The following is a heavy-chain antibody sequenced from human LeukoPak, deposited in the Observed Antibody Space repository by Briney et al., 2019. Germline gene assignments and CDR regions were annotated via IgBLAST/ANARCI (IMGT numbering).Heavy chain of an antibody. Sequence: SETLSLTCTVSGGSISSYYWSWIRQPAGKGLEWIGRIYTSGSTNYNPSLKSRVTMSVDTSKNQFSLKLSSVTAADTAVYYCARHPRRAAAGPTYDYWGQGTLVTVSS. CDR2: IYTSGST. CDR3: ARHPRRAAAGPTYDY. V-gene: IGHV4-4*07. J-gene: IGHJ4*02. CDR1: GGSISSYY. D-gene: IGHD6-13*01.